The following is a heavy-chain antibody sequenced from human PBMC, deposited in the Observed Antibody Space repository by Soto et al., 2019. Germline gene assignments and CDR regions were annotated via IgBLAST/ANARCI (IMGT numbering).Heavy chain of an antibody. CDR1: GFTFSSYS. Sequence: GGSRRLSCAASGFTFSSYSMNWVRQGPGKGLEWVSSISSSSSYIYYADSVKGRFTISRDNAKNSLYLQMNSLRAEDTAVYYCARDPEYRGAGSYYYGMDVWGKGTTVTVLS. D-gene: IGHD6-19*01. J-gene: IGHJ6*04. V-gene: IGHV3-21*01. CDR3: ARDPEYRGAGSYYYGMDV. CDR2: ISSSSSYI.